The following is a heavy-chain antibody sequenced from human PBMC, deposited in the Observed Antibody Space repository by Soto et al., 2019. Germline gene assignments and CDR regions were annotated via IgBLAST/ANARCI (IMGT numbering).Heavy chain of an antibody. V-gene: IGHV3-53*01. J-gene: IGHJ4*02. CDR2: IYSGGST. D-gene: IGHD6-13*01. CDR1: GFTVSSNY. Sequence: PGGSLRLSCAASGFTVSSNYMSWVRQAPGKGLEWVSVIYSGGSTYYADSVKGRFTISRDNSKNTLYLQMNSLRAEDTAVYYCARVGSGGSSWYAYYFDYWGQGTPVTVSS. CDR3: ARVGSGGSSWYAYYFDY.